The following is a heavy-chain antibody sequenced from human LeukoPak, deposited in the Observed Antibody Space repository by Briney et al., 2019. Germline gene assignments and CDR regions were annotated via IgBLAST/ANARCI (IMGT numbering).Heavy chain of an antibody. CDR2: ISSSGSTI. V-gene: IGHV3-48*03. CDR1: GFTFSSYE. D-gene: IGHD3-22*01. CDR3: ARGAVPLGYYDSSGYLGY. Sequence: GGSLRLSCAASGFTFSSYEMNWVRQAPGKGLEWVSYISSSGSTIYYADSVKGRFTISRDNAKNSLYLQMNSLRAEDTAVYYCARGAVPLGYYDSSGYLGYWGQGTLVTVSS. J-gene: IGHJ4*02.